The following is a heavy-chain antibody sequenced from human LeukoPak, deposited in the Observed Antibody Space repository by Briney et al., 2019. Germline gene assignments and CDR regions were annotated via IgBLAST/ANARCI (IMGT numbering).Heavy chain of an antibody. CDR1: GYTFTSYD. V-gene: IGHV1-8*01. J-gene: IGHJ5*02. Sequence: ASVKVSCKASGYTFTSYDINWVRQATGQGLEWMGWMNPNSGNTGYAQKFQGRVTMTRNTSISTAYMELSSLRSEDTAVYYCARSKGGRVFRNWFDPWGQGTLVTVSS. CDR2: MNPNSGNT. CDR3: ARSKGGRVFRNWFDP. D-gene: IGHD2-15*01.